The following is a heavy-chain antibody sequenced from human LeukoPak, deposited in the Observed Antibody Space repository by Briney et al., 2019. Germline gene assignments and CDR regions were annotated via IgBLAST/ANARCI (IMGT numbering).Heavy chain of an antibody. D-gene: IGHD6-13*01. J-gene: IGHJ5*02. V-gene: IGHV1-18*01. CDR2: ISAYNGNT. CDR1: GYTFTSYG. CDR3: ARDFSRQQLSS. Sequence: ASVKVSCKASGYTFTSYGISWVRQAPGQGLEWMGWISAYNGNTNYAQKLQGRVTMTSDGHTTTAYLEVRSLRSDDTAIYYCARDFSRQQLSSWGQGTLVIVSS.